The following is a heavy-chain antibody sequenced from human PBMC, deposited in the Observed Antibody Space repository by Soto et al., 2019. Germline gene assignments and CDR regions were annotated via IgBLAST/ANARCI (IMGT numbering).Heavy chain of an antibody. CDR3: ARGLVVTAKGWFDL. CDR2: ISYDGNRI. V-gene: IGHV3-30-3*02. Sequence: QVQLVESGGGVVQRGESLRLSCAASGFTFSTYSMNWVRQSPGQGLEWVAVISYDGNRIYYADAVKGRFTISRDNAKITMFLQMSGLRPEDTAIYYCARGLVVTAKGWFDLWGQGTQVTVSS. D-gene: IGHD2-21*02. CDR1: GFTFSTYS. J-gene: IGHJ5*02.